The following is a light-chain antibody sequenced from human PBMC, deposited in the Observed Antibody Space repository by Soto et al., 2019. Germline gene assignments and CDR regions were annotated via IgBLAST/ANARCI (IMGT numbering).Light chain of an antibody. CDR1: QTISAW. CDR3: QQYNSYSYT. CDR2: VAS. J-gene: IGKJ2*01. V-gene: IGKV1-5*01. Sequence: DIQMTQSPSTLSASVGDRVTLTCRASQTISAWLAWYQQKPGKAPKLLIYVASSLQTGVPSRFSGSGSGTEFTLTISILQPDDFATYYCQQYNSYSYTFGQGTKLEIK.